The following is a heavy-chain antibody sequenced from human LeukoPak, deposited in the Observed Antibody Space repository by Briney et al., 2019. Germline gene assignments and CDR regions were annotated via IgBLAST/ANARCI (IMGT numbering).Heavy chain of an antibody. V-gene: IGHV3-23*01. CDR1: GFTFSSYA. D-gene: IGHD5-18*01. CDR3: AKTSYSYGFSYFDY. Sequence: GGSLRLSCAASGFTFSSYAMSWVRQAPGEGLEWVSAISGSGDSTYYADSVKGRFTISRDNSKNTLYLQMNSLRAEDTAIYYCAKTSYSYGFSYFDYWGQGTLVTVSS. J-gene: IGHJ4*02. CDR2: ISGSGDST.